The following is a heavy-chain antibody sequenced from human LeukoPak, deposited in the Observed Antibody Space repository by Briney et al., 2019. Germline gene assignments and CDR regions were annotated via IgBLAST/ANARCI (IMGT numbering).Heavy chain of an antibody. J-gene: IGHJ4*02. Sequence: PGGSLRLSCAASGFTFSSYWMSWVRQAPGKGLEWVANIKQDGSEKYYVDSVKGRFTISRDNAKNSLYLQMNSLRAEDTAVYYCARGGSDIVVVPAAGLDYWGQGTLVTVSS. D-gene: IGHD2-2*01. CDR2: IKQDGSEK. V-gene: IGHV3-7*01. CDR1: GFTFSSYW. CDR3: ARGGSDIVVVPAAGLDY.